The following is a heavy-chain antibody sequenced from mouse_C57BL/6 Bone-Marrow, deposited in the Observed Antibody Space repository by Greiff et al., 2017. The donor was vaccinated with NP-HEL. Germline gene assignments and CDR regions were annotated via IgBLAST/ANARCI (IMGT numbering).Heavy chain of an antibody. V-gene: IGHV1-18*01. CDR1: GYTFTDYN. CDR2: INPNNGGT. J-gene: IGHJ3*01. CDR3: ARALYYDYATWFAY. Sequence: VQLQQSGPELVKPGASVKIPCKASGYTFTDYNMDWVKQSHGKSLEWIGDINPNNGGTIYNQKFKGKATLTVDKSSSTAYMELRSLTSEDTAVYYCARALYYDYATWFAYWGQGTLVTVSA. D-gene: IGHD2-4*01.